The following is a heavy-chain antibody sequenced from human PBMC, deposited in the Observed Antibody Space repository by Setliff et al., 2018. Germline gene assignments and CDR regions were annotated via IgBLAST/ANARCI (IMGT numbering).Heavy chain of an antibody. Sequence: SETLSLTCAVYGGSFSGYYWSWSRQPPGKGLEWIGEINHSGSTNYNPSLKSRVTISGDTSKDQFSLKLSSVTAADTAVYYCARLYYNFWSGYFWEHAQFDPWGQGTLVTVSS. CDR1: GGSFSGYY. J-gene: IGHJ5*02. CDR3: ARLYYNFWSGYFWEHAQFDP. D-gene: IGHD3-3*01. V-gene: IGHV4-34*01. CDR2: INHSGST.